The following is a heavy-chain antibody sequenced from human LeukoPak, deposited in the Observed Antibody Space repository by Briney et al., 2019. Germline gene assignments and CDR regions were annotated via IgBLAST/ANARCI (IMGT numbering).Heavy chain of an antibody. CDR1: SGSIGTYY. CDR2: IHYSGST. CDR3: ARGGGYNRREEAFDF. V-gene: IGHV4-59*01. J-gene: IGHJ3*01. Sequence: PSETLSLTCTVSSGSIGTYYWSWIRQPPGKGLEWIGYIHYSGSTNYNPSLKSRVTMSVDRSKNQFSLRLTSVTAVDTAVHYCARGGGYNRREEAFDFWGQGTMVTVSS. D-gene: IGHD1-14*01.